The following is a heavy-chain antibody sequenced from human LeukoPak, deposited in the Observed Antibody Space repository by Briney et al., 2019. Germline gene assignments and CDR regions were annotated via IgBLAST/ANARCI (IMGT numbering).Heavy chain of an antibody. J-gene: IGHJ4*02. D-gene: IGHD3-22*01. CDR3: ARVGYYESSGYYEY. Sequence: ASVKVSCKASGYTLTDYYMHWVRQAPGQGLEWMGRINPNSGGTNYAQKFQGRVTMTRDTSISTVYMELSRLRSDDTAAYYCARVGYYESSGYYEYWGQGTLVTVSS. CDR2: INPNSGGT. CDR1: GYTLTDYY. V-gene: IGHV1-2*06.